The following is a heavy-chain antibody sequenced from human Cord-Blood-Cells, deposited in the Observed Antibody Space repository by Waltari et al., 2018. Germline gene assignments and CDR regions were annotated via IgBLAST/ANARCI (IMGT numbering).Heavy chain of an antibody. V-gene: IGHV4-34*01. Sequence: QVQLQQWGAGLLKPSETLSLTCAVYGGSFSGYYWSWIRQPPGKGLEWIGEINHSGSTNYNPSLKSRVTISVDTSKNQFSLKLSSVTAADTAVYYCARGHSYCSGGSCYYYYYGMDVWGQGTTVTVSS. J-gene: IGHJ6*02. CDR3: ARGHSYCSGGSCYYYYYGMDV. D-gene: IGHD2-15*01. CDR1: GGSFSGYY. CDR2: INHSGST.